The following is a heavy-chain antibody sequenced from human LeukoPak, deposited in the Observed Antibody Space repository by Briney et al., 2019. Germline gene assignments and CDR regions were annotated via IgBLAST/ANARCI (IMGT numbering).Heavy chain of an antibody. D-gene: IGHD2-21*02. CDR3: ARDRRGMTSDY. J-gene: IGHJ4*02. CDR2: ISPNSGGT. CDR1: GYTFTGYY. Sequence: ASVKVSCKASGYTFTGYYMHWVRQAPGQGVEWMGWISPNSGGTNYAQKFQGRVTITRDTSISTAYLELSRLRSDDTAVYYCARDRRGMTSDYWGQGTLVTVSS. V-gene: IGHV1-2*02.